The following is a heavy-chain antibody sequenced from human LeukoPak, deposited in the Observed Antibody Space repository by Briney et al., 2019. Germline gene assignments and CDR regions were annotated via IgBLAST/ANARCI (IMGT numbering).Heavy chain of an antibody. CDR1: GGSISSSSYY. D-gene: IGHD2-2*01. CDR2: IYYSGST. CDR3: ARDLVVPGEYYMDV. J-gene: IGHJ6*03. V-gene: IGHV4-39*07. Sequence: SETLSLTCTVPGGSISSSSYYWGWIRQPPGKGLEWIGSIYYSGSTYYNPSLKSRVTISVDTSKNQFSLKLSSVTAADTAVYYCARDLVVPGEYYMDVWGKGTTVTVSS.